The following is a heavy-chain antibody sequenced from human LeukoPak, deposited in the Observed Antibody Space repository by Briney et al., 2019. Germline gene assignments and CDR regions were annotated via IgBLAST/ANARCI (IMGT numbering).Heavy chain of an antibody. Sequence: VKVSCKASGGTFSSYAISWVRQAPGQGLEWMGGIIPIFGTANYAQKFQGRVTITADESTSTAYMELSSLRSEDTAVFYCARDQYDTWSRRGNFDSWGQGTLVIVSS. J-gene: IGHJ4*02. CDR1: GGTFSSYA. V-gene: IGHV1-69*13. D-gene: IGHD3-3*01. CDR3: ARDQYDTWSRRGNFDS. CDR2: IIPIFGTA.